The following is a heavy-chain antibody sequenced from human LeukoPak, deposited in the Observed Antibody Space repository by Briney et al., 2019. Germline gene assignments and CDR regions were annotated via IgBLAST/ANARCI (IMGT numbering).Heavy chain of an antibody. D-gene: IGHD3-3*01. CDR2: IYYSGST. J-gene: IGHJ4*02. V-gene: IGHV4-39*01. CDR3: ARHSTSDYDFWSGYPDCFDY. Sequence: SETLSLTCTVSGGSISSSIYYWGWIRQPPGKGLEWIGSIYYSGSTYYNPSLKSRVTISVDTSKNQLSLTLSSVTAADTAVYYCARHSTSDYDFWSGYPDCFDYWGQGTLVTVSS. CDR1: GGSISSSIYY.